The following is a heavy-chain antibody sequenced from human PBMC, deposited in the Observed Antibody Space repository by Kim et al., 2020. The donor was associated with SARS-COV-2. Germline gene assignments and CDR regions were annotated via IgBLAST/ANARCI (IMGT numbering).Heavy chain of an antibody. Sequence: GGSLRLSCAASGFTFSNAWMSWVRQAPGKGLEWVGRIKSKTDGGTTDYAAPVKGRFTISRDDSKNTLYLQMNSLKTEDTAVYYCTTDPGYSSSWYAAGHKPSYYYYYMDVWGKGTTVTVSS. V-gene: IGHV3-15*01. CDR2: IKSKTDGGTT. D-gene: IGHD6-13*01. CDR3: TTDPGYSSSWYAAGHKPSYYYYYMDV. CDR1: GFTFSNAW. J-gene: IGHJ6*03.